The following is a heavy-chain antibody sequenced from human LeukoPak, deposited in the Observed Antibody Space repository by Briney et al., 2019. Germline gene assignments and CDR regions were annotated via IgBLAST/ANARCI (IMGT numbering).Heavy chain of an antibody. D-gene: IGHD3-3*01. CDR3: ARSLRFWPGDGMDV. V-gene: IGHV3-48*03. CDR1: GFTFSSYE. J-gene: IGHJ6*02. Sequence: PGGSLRLSCAASGFTFSSYEMNGVRQAPGKGLEWVSYISSSGSTIYYADSVKGRFTISRDNAKNSLYLQMNNLRAEDTAVYYCARSLRFWPGDGMDVGGQGTTVTVSS. CDR2: ISSSGSTI.